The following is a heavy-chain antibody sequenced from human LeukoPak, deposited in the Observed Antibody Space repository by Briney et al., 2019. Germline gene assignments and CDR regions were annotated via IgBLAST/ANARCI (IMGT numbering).Heavy chain of an antibody. CDR3: ARAPWGDAFDI. Sequence: GASVKVSCKASGYTFPSYFMHWVRQAPGQELEWMGIINPTGGSTTYAQKFQGRVTMTRDTSTSTVYMELSSLRSDDTAVYYCARAPWGDAFDIWGQGTMVTVSS. CDR1: GYTFPSYF. D-gene: IGHD3-16*01. V-gene: IGHV1-46*01. J-gene: IGHJ3*02. CDR2: INPTGGST.